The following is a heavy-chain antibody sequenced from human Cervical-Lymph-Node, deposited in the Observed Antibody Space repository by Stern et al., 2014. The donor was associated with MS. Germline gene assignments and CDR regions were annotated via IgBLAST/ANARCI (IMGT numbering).Heavy chain of an antibody. D-gene: IGHD3-16*01. CDR2: IWDDGSKK. CDR3: ARGPPGGAFDF. J-gene: IGHJ3*01. Sequence: VQLVESGGGVVQPGRSLRLSCAASGFTFSGHGMQWVRQAPGKGLEWVAFIWDDGSKKYYADSVKGRFTISRDNSKNTLYLQMSSLRVEDTAVYFCARGPPGGAFDFWGQGTMVTVSS. V-gene: IGHV3-33*01. CDR1: GFTFSGHG.